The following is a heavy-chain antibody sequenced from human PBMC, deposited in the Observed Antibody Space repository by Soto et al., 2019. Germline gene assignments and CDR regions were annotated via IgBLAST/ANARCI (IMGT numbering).Heavy chain of an antibody. J-gene: IGHJ6*02. Sequence: SGPTLVNPTQTLTLTCTFSGFSLSTSGVGVGWIRQPPGKALEWLALIYWNDDKRYSPSLKSRLTINKDTSKNQVVLTMTNMDPVDTATYYCAHSGIAARPGLYYYYGMDVWGQGTTVTVSS. CDR3: AHSGIAARPGLYYYYGMDV. D-gene: IGHD6-6*01. CDR2: IYWNDDK. CDR1: GFSLSTSGVG. V-gene: IGHV2-5*01.